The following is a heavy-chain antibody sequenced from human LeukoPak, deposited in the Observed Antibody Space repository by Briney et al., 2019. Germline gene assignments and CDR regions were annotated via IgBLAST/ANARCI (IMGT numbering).Heavy chain of an antibody. J-gene: IGHJ2*01. V-gene: IGHV3-64*01. CDR2: ISSNGGST. CDR3: ARWGRTTVTHSYWYFDL. Sequence: PGGSLRLSRAASGFTFSSYAMHWVRQAPGKGLEYVSAISSNGGSTYYANSVKGRFTISRDNSKNTLYLQMGSLRAEDMAVYYCARWGRTTVTHSYWYFDLWGRGTLVTVSS. D-gene: IGHD4-17*01. CDR1: GFTFSSYA.